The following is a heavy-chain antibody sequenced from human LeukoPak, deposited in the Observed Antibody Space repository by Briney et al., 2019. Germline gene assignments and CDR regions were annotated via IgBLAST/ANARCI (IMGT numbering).Heavy chain of an antibody. D-gene: IGHD2-2*01. V-gene: IGHV3-23*01. CDR2: ISGSGGST. CDR1: GFTFSSYA. Sequence: PGGSLRLSCAASGFTFSSYAMSWVRQAPGKGLEWVSAISGSGGSTYYADSVKGRFTISRDNSKNTLYLQMNSLRAEDTAVYYCARGYCSSTSCPLGYWGQGTLVTVSS. CDR3: ARGYCSSTSCPLGY. J-gene: IGHJ4*02.